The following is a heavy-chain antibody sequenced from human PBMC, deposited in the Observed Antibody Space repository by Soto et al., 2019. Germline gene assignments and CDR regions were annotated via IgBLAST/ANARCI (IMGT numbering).Heavy chain of an antibody. V-gene: IGHV1-69*13. D-gene: IGHD3-22*01. J-gene: IGHJ4*02. CDR2: IIPIFGTA. CDR1: GGTFSSYA. Sequence: GASVKVSCKASGGTFSSYAISWVRQAPGQGLEWVGGIIPIFGTANYAQKFQGRVTITADESTSTAYMELSSLRSEDTAVYYCARSGRSRVDSNAPAMIVVVIRDYFDYWGQGTLVTVSS. CDR3: ARSGRSRVDSNAPAMIVVVIRDYFDY.